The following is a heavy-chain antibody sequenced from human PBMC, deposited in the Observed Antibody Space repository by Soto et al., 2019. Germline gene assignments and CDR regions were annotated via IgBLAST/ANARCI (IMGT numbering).Heavy chain of an antibody. CDR2: ISSSSSYI. CDR1: GFTFSSYS. V-gene: IGHV3-21*01. D-gene: IGHD2-2*03. Sequence: KPGGSLRLSCAASGFTFSSYSMNWVRQAPGKGLEWVSSISSSSSYIYYADSVKGRFTISRDNAKNSLYLQMNSLRAEDTAVYYCARDLDKRPEFDYWGQGTLVTVSS. J-gene: IGHJ4*02. CDR3: ARDLDKRPEFDY.